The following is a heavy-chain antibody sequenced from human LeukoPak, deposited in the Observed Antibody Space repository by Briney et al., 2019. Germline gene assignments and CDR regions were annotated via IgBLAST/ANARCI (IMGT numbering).Heavy chain of an antibody. D-gene: IGHD3-16*02. CDR2: VPYRGKT. Sequence: SETLSLTCTVSGCSISSDHWGWIRQPPEKGLEWIGCVPYRGKTYSDPSLKSRVAITVNHSRNHYCAQRTLVTAPDTAVYDCARVRGLGVISPYSDSWGQGTLATVS. CDR1: GCSISSDH. CDR3: ARVRGLGVISPYSDS. J-gene: IGHJ4*02. V-gene: IGHV4-59*08.